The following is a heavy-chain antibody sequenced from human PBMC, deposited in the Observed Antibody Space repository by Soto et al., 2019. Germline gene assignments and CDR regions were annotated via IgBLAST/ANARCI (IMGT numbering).Heavy chain of an antibody. Sequence: QVQLQQWGAGLLKPSETLSLTCAVYGGSFSGYYWSWIRQPPGKGLEWIGEINHSGSTNYNPSLKSRVTISVDTSKNQFSLKLSSVTAADTAVYDCARCGAGTIYYWGQGTLVTVSS. D-gene: IGHD6-19*01. J-gene: IGHJ4*02. CDR3: ARCGAGTIYY. CDR1: GGSFSGYY. CDR2: INHSGST. V-gene: IGHV4-34*01.